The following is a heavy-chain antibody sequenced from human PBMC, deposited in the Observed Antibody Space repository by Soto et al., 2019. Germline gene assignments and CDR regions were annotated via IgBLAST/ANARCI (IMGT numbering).Heavy chain of an antibody. CDR1: GFTFSSYS. CDR2: ISSSSSYI. CDR3: ARDDVLCDGGRCYGIPLDV. D-gene: IGHD2-15*01. Sequence: GGSLRLSCAASGFTFSSYSMNWVRQAPGKGLEWVSSISSSSSYIYYADSVKGRFTISRDNAKNSLYLQMNSLRAEDTAVYYCARDDVLCDGGRCYGIPLDVWGKGTTVTVSS. V-gene: IGHV3-21*01. J-gene: IGHJ6*04.